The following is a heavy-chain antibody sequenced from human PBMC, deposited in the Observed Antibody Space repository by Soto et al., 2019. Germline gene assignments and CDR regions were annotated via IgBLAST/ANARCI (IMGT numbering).Heavy chain of an antibody. J-gene: IGHJ3*02. CDR3: ARGRRSSGRHDASDI. D-gene: IGHD1-26*01. CDR1: GGSIGSCC. CDR2: IDYSGST. Sequence: SETLSLTCTVSGGSIGSCCWNWIWQPPWKGLEWIAYIDYSGSTNSNPSLKSRLTISIDTSKNQFSLKLSSVTAADTAVYYCARGRRSSGRHDASDIWGQGTMVT. V-gene: IGHV4-59*01.